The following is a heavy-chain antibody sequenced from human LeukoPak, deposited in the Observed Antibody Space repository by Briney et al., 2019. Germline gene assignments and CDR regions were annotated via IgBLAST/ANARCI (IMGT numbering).Heavy chain of an antibody. CDR2: ISGSGGST. D-gene: IGHD3-22*01. J-gene: IGHJ6*02. V-gene: IGHV3-23*01. CDR3: ARSSDYYDSSGYSGLAYYYGMDV. Sequence: GGSLRLSCAASGFTFSSYAMSWVRQAPGKGLEWVSAISGSGGSTYYADSVKGRFTISRDNSKNTLYLQMNSLRAEDTAVYYCARSSDYYDSSGYSGLAYYYGMDVWGQGTTVTVSS. CDR1: GFTFSSYA.